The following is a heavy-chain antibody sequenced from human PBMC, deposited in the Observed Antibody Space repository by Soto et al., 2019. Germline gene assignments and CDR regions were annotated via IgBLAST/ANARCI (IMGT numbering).Heavy chain of an antibody. V-gene: IGHV5-51*01. Sequence: PWESLKISCQGSGYNFSNYWIAWVRQMPGKGLEWMGFIYPGDSDTRYNPSFQGQVTIAADKSVNTAFLQWSSLKASDTAIYYCARHVGSNYHEFWAQGTLVTVSS. J-gene: IGHJ4*02. CDR2: IYPGDSDT. CDR3: ARHVGSNYHEF. D-gene: IGHD1-26*01. CDR1: GYNFSNYW.